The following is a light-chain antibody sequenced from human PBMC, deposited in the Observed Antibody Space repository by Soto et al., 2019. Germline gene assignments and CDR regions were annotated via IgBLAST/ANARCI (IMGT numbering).Light chain of an antibody. CDR1: QNINNNY. Sequence: EDVLTQSPGTLSLSPGERATLSCRASQNINNNYLAWYQRKPGQAPRLLIYGASSRATGIPDRFSGSGSGTDFTLTISRLEPEDFAVYYCQQHGISHITFGQGTRLEI. CDR2: GAS. CDR3: QQHGISHIT. V-gene: IGKV3-20*01. J-gene: IGKJ5*01.